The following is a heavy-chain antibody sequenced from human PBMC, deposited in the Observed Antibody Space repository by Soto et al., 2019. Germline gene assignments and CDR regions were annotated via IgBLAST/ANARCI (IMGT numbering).Heavy chain of an antibody. Sequence: SETLSLTCTVSGGSISSGDYYWSWIRQPPGKGLEWIGYIYYSGSTYYNPSLKSRVTISVDTSKNHFSLKLSSVTAADTAVYFFASMWASAFYTWGQENMLTVSS. CDR3: ASMWASAFYT. CDR1: GGSISSGDYY. V-gene: IGHV4-30-4*02. CDR2: IYYSGST. D-gene: IGHD1-26*01. J-gene: IGHJ3*02.